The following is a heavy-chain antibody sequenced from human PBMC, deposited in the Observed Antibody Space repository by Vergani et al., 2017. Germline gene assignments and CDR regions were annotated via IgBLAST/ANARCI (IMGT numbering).Heavy chain of an antibody. Sequence: QVQLVESGGGVVQPGGSLRLSCRGSGFFFGNYGMYWVRPAPGKGLEWVAMIWNHGNRDDYADSLKGRFSISRDNSKNTVSVQMTNLRGEHTAIYYFVRDRPYFQFWKPMVHLGGRGTLVTVSS. V-gene: IGHV3-33*01. CDR1: GFFFGNYG. D-gene: IGHD3-10*01. CDR2: IWNHGNRD. J-gene: IGHJ4*02. CDR3: VRDRPYFQFWKPMVHL.